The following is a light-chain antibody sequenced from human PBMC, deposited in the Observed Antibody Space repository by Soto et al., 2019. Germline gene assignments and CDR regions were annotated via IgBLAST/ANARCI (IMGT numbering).Light chain of an antibody. CDR3: QQRNEWVT. V-gene: IGKV3-11*01. CDR1: QDIRIF. J-gene: IGKJ4*01. CDR2: NAS. Sequence: EIVLTQAPGTLSLSPGVSATLSFTASQDIRIFLAWYQQKPGQAPRLLIYNASQRATGIPARFSGSGSGTDFILTISSLEPEDSGVYYCQQRNEWVTFGGGTKVDIK.